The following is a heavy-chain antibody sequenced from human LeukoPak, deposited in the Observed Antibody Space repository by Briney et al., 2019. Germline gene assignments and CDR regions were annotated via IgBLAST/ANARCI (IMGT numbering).Heavy chain of an antibody. D-gene: IGHD2-15*01. V-gene: IGHV1-69*04. CDR3: AACGGGGSCATPNFDY. CDR1: GGTFSSYA. J-gene: IGHJ4*02. CDR2: IIPILGIA. Sequence: SVKLSCKASGGTFSSYAISWVRHAPGQGLEWMGRIIPILGIANYAQKFQGRVTITADKSTSTAYMELSSLGSEDKAVYYCAACGGGGSCATPNFDYWGQGTLVTVSS.